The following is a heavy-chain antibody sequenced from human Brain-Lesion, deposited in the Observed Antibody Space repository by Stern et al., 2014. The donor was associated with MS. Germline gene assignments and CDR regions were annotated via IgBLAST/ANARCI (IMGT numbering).Heavy chain of an antibody. CDR1: GGSISSSNW. V-gene: IGHV4-4*02. D-gene: IGHD6-13*01. CDR2: SDHSGST. J-gene: IGHJ4*02. Sequence: QLQLQESGPGLVKPSGTLSLTCAVSGGSISSSNWWSWVRQSPGKGLEWIGESDHSGSTIYNPSLKRRVTVSEDKSKNPFSLNLRSVTAADTAVYFCARFPASRPHVFDSWGQGTLVTVSS. CDR3: ARFPASRPHVFDS.